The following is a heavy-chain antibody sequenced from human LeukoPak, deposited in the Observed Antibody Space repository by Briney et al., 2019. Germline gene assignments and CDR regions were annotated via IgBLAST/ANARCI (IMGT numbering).Heavy chain of an antibody. Sequence: GASVKVSCKTSGYTFTTYGISWVRQAPGQGLEWMGWISPYNANTNYAQKLQGGVTMTTDTSTSTAYMELRSLRSDDTAVYYCARDLGYHLLTNYYYYGMDVWGQGTTVTVSS. D-gene: IGHD2-2*01. CDR2: ISPYNANT. J-gene: IGHJ6*02. CDR1: GYTFTTYG. V-gene: IGHV1-18*01. CDR3: ARDLGYHLLTNYYYYGMDV.